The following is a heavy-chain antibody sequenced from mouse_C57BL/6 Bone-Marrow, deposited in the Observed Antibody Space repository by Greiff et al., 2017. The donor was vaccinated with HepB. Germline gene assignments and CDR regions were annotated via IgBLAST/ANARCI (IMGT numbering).Heavy chain of an antibody. Sequence: EVQLQQSGPVLVKPGASVKMSCKASGYTFTDYYMNWVKQSHGKSLEWIGVINPYNGGTSYNQKFKGKATLTVDKSSSTAYMELNSLTSEDSAVYYCARDSDDYDVDYWGQGTTLTVSS. J-gene: IGHJ2*01. D-gene: IGHD2-4*01. CDR1: GYTFTDYY. V-gene: IGHV1-19*01. CDR3: ARDSDDYDVDY. CDR2: INPYNGGT.